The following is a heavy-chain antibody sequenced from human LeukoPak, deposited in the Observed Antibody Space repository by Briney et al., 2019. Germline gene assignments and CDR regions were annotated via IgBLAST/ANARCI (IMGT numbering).Heavy chain of an antibody. J-gene: IGHJ3*02. CDR2: INHSGST. V-gene: IGHV4-34*01. D-gene: IGHD3-22*01. CDR3: ARRKGVTMIVVVITRLGAFDI. Sequence: SEILSLTCAVYGGSFSGYYWSWIRQPPGKGLEWIGEINHSGSTNYNPSLKSRVTISVDTSKNRFSLKLSSVTAADTAVYYCARRKGVTMIVVVITRLGAFDIWGQGTMVTVSS. CDR1: GGSFSGYY.